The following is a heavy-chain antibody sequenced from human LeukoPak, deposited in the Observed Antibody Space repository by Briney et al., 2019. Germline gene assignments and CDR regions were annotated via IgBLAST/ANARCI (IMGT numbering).Heavy chain of an antibody. Sequence: ASVKVSCKASGYTFTGYYIHWVRRAPGQGLERMGWINPNSGGTNYAQNFQGRVTMTRDTSTSTAYMELSRLRSDDTAVYYCARRLGAGTTLGYWGQGTLVTVSS. CDR1: GYTFTGYY. D-gene: IGHD1-1*01. J-gene: IGHJ4*02. CDR3: ARRLGAGTTLGY. V-gene: IGHV1-2*02. CDR2: INPNSGGT.